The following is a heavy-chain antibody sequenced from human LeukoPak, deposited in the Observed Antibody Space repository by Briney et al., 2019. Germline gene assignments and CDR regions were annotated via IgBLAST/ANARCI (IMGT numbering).Heavy chain of an antibody. CDR2: MNPNSGNT. D-gene: IGHD3-3*01. Sequence: ASVKVSCKASGYTFTSYDINWVRQATGQGLEWMGWMNPNSGNTGYALKFQGRVTITRNTSISTAYMELSSLRSEDTAVYYCARGRAYYDFWSGYYPRYMDVWGKGTTVTVSS. CDR3: ARGRAYYDFWSGYYPRYMDV. J-gene: IGHJ6*03. CDR1: GYTFTSYD. V-gene: IGHV1-8*03.